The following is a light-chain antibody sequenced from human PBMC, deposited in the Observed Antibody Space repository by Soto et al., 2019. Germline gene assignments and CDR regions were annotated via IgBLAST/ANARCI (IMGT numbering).Light chain of an antibody. V-gene: IGKV3-20*01. J-gene: IGKJ4*01. Sequence: EIVWTQSPGTLSLSPGERATLSCRASQSVSSSYLAWYQQKPGQAPRLLIYGASSRATGIPDRFSGSGSGTDFTLTISRLEPEDFAVYYCQQYGSSRLTFGGGTKVEIK. CDR1: QSVSSSY. CDR2: GAS. CDR3: QQYGSSRLT.